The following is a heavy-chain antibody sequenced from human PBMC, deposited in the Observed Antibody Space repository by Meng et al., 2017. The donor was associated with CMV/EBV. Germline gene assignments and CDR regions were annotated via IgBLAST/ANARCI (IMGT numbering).Heavy chain of an antibody. CDR2: IWYDGSNK. CDR3: AKTLGYRAFDI. V-gene: IGHV3-33*06. J-gene: IGHJ3*02. D-gene: IGHD3-16*02. Sequence: SCAACGFTFSRYGMHWVRQAAGKGLEWVAVIWYDGSNKYYADSVKGRFTISRDNSKNTLYLQMNSLRAEDTAVYYCAKTLGYRAFDIWGQGTMVTVSS. CDR1: GFTFSRYG.